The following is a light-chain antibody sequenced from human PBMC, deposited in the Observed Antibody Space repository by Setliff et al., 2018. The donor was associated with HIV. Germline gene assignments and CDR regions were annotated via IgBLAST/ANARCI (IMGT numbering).Light chain of an antibody. CDR1: NLGDKY. V-gene: IGLV3-21*04. CDR3: QVWDSYSDHRYV. J-gene: IGLJ1*01. Sequence: SYELTQPPSVSVSPGQTASITCSGDNLGDKYSYWYQQKPGQAPVLVIYYDTDRPSGIPERFSGSNSGNTATLTISRVEVGDEADYYCQVWDSYSDHRYVFGTGTKVTVL. CDR2: YDT.